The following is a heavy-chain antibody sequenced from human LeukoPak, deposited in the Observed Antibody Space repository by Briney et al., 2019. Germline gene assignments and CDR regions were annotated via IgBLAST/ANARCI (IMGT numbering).Heavy chain of an antibody. CDR3: VKGGYDFVEVAYFDF. J-gene: IGHJ4*02. CDR2: IIASSGST. V-gene: IGHV3-23*01. D-gene: IGHD5-12*01. Sequence: GGYLRLSCAASGFSFNNYAMGWVRQAPGKGLEWVSIIIASSGSTFYADSVKGRFTISRDNSKNTLYLQMNSLRVEDTAVYYCVKGGYDFVEVAYFDFWGQGTLVTVSS. CDR1: GFSFNNYA.